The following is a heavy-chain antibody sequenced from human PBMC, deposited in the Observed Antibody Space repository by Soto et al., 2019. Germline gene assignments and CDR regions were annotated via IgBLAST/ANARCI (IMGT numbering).Heavy chain of an antibody. Sequence: QLQLQESGSGLVKPSQTLSLTCTVSGGSISSGGYSWSWIRQPPGKGLEWIGYIYHGSTYYNPSLKIRVTISVDRSKNQFSLKLSSVTAADTAVYYCARITYCGGDCYRGFDPWGQGTLVTVSS. D-gene: IGHD2-21*02. CDR2: IYHGST. CDR1: GGSISSGGYS. V-gene: IGHV4-30-2*01. J-gene: IGHJ5*02. CDR3: ARITYCGGDCYRGFDP.